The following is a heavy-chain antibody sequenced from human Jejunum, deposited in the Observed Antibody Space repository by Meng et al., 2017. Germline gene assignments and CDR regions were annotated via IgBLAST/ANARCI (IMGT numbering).Heavy chain of an antibody. J-gene: IGHJ5*02. V-gene: IGHV4-61*09. CDR2: IYLTGST. Sequence: LRLSCTVSGGSISSGTYYWSWIRQPAGKGLEWIWHIYLTGSTNYNPSLMSRVTISSDTSKNQISLRLTSVTAADTAVYYCTREKGWYDGTQNWFDHWGQGTLVTVSS. CDR1: GGSISSGTYY. CDR3: TREKGWYDGTQNWFDH. D-gene: IGHD6-19*01.